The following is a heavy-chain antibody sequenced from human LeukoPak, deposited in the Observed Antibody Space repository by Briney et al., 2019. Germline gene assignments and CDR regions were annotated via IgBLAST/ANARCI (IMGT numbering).Heavy chain of an antibody. CDR1: GGSFSGYY. CDR2: IKQDGSEK. CDR3: ATADGGYSSWYVLPHYYMDV. J-gene: IGHJ6*03. V-gene: IGHV3-7*01. Sequence: PSETLSLTCAVYGGSFSGYYWSWIRQVPGKGLEWVANIKQDGSEKYYVDSVKGRFTISRDNAKNSLYLQMNSLRAEDTAVYYCATADGGYSSWYVLPHYYMDVWGKGTTVTVSS. D-gene: IGHD6-13*01.